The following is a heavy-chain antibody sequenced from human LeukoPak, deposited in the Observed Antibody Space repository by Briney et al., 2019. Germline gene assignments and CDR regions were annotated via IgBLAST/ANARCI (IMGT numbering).Heavy chain of an antibody. CDR1: GFTFDECA. CDR3: AKFASTSCCQSAFDI. CDR2: ISWNSGSI. Sequence: PGRSQRLSCAASGFTFDECAMHWVRQAPGKGLGWVSGISWNSGSIAYADSVKGRFTISRDNAKNSLYLQMNSLRAEDTALYYCAKFASTSCCQSAFDIWGQGTMVTVSS. J-gene: IGHJ3*02. V-gene: IGHV3-9*01. D-gene: IGHD2-2*01.